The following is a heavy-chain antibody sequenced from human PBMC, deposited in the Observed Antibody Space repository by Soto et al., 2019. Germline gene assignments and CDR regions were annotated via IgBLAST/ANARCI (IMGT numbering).Heavy chain of an antibody. CDR1: GGSISSGGYS. J-gene: IGHJ5*02. V-gene: IGHV4-30-2*01. CDR3: ARMYCSSTSCYYNWFDP. D-gene: IGHD2-2*01. Sequence: PSETLSLTXAVSGGSISSGGYSWSWIRQPPGKGLEWIGYIYHSGSTYYNPSLKSRVTISVDRSKNQFSLKLSSVTAADTAVYYCARMYCSSTSCYYNWFDPWGQGTLVTVSS. CDR2: IYHSGST.